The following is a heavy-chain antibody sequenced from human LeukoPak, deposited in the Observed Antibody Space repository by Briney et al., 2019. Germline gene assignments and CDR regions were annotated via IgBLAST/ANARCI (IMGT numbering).Heavy chain of an antibody. V-gene: IGHV4-4*08. CDR1: GGSISSYY. CDR2: IYYSGST. J-gene: IGHJ4*02. Sequence: ESSETLSLTCTVSGGSISSYYWSWIRQPPGKGLECIGYIYYSGSTNYNPSLKSRVTISVDTSKNQFSLKLSSVTAADTAVYYCPRELKPYYDSSGYYFYWGQGTLVTVSS. D-gene: IGHD3-22*01. CDR3: PRELKPYYDSSGYYFY.